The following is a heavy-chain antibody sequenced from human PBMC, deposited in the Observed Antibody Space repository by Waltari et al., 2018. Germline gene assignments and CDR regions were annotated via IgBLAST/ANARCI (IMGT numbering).Heavy chain of an antibody. V-gene: IGHV3-48*04. CDR1: GFTFSSYS. Sequence: EVQLVESGGGLVQPGGSLRLSCAASGFTFSSYSMNWVRQAPGKGLEWVSYISSSSSTIYYAASVKGRFTISRDNAKNSLYLQMNSLRAEDTAVYYCARDNQEGGDYWGQGTLVTVSS. D-gene: IGHD3-16*01. CDR2: ISSSSSTI. CDR3: ARDNQEGGDY. J-gene: IGHJ4*02.